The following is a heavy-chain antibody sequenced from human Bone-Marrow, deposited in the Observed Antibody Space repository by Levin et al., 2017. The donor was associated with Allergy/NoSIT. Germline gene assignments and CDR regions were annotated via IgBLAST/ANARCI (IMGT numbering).Heavy chain of an antibody. Sequence: ASVKVSCKASGYTFTTYHINWVRQAPGQGPEWMGWINTKTGNPTYAQGFTGRFVLSLDTSVSTTYLQINTLSAEDTAVYYCARKKVCDTTSCYGAFDYWGQGTLVTVSS. D-gene: IGHD2-2*01. J-gene: IGHJ4*02. CDR1: GYTFTTYH. CDR2: INTKTGNP. V-gene: IGHV7-4-1*02. CDR3: ARKKVCDTTSCYGAFDY.